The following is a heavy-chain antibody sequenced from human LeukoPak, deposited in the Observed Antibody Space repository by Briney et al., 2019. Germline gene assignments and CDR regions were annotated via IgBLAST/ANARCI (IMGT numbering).Heavy chain of an antibody. J-gene: IGHJ6*02. CDR3: ARDLCSSTSCQEIYYYYGMDV. CDR1: GYTFTSYY. V-gene: IGHV1-46*01. CDR2: INPSGGST. D-gene: IGHD2-2*01. Sequence: ASVKDSCKASGYTFTSYYMHWVRQAPGQGLEWMGIINPSGGSTSYAQKFQGRVTMTRDTSTSTVYMELSSLRSEDTAVYYCARDLCSSTSCQEIYYYYGMDVWGQGTTVTVSS.